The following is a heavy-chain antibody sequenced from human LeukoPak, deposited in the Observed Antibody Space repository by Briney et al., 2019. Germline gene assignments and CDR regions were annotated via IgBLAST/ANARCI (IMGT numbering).Heavy chain of an antibody. CDR2: INPKSGGT. J-gene: IGHJ4*02. CDR3: ARVDDRGHYYDSSGPRKLFDY. Sequence: GASVTVSCKASGYTFTGYYMHWVRQAPGQGLEGMGWINPKSGGTNYAQKFQGRVTMTRDTSISTAYMQLSRLSSDDTAVYYCARVDDRGHYYDSSGPRKLFDYWGQGTLVTVSS. D-gene: IGHD3-22*01. V-gene: IGHV1-2*02. CDR1: GYTFTGYY.